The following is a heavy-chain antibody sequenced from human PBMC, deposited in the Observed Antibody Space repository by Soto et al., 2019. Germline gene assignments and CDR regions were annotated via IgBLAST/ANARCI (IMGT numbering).Heavy chain of an antibody. J-gene: IGHJ1*01. V-gene: IGHV4-4*07. CDR1: GAYISDFS. CDR2: ITINGNT. D-gene: IGHD1-7*01. Sequence: QVQQQESGPGLVKPSDTLSLTCMVSGAYISDFSWSWIRQPAGKGLGWSGRITINGNTQKNTSFKSRVTMSIDTSRNHCSLNLQSATAADTALYYCARETGENWTYEAHWGPGTLVTVSS. CDR3: ARETGENWTYEAH.